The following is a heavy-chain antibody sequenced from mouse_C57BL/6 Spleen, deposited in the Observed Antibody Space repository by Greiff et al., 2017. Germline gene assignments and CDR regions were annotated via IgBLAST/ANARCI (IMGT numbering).Heavy chain of an antibody. CDR2: IYPGSGST. CDR3: ARSLHYYGSSLYWYFDV. J-gene: IGHJ1*03. CDR1: GYTFTSYW. D-gene: IGHD1-1*01. V-gene: IGHV1-55*01. Sequence: QVQLKQPGAELVKPGASVKMSCKASGYTFTSYWITWVKQRPGQGLEWIGDIYPGSGSTNYNEKFKSKATLTVDTSSSTAYMQLSSLTSEDSAVYYCARSLHYYGSSLYWYFDVWGTGTTVTVSS.